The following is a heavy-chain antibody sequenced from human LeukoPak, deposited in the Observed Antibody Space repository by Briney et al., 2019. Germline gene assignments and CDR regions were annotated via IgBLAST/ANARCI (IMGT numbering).Heavy chain of an antibody. CDR2: IYSGGST. Sequence: GGSLRLSCAASGFTVSSNYMSLVRQATGKGLEWVSVIYSGGSTYYADSVKGRFTISRDNSKNTLYLQMNSLRAEDTAVYYCARDSSSWYSAFDIWGQGTMVTVSS. D-gene: IGHD6-13*01. V-gene: IGHV3-53*01. CDR1: GFTVSSNY. CDR3: ARDSSSWYSAFDI. J-gene: IGHJ3*02.